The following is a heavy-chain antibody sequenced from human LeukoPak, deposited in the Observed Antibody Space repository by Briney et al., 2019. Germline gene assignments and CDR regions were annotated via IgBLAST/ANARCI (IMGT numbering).Heavy chain of an antibody. V-gene: IGHV3-49*04. CDR2: IRSKTYGGTT. Sequence: GGSLRLSCAVSGLTFSNAWMSWVRQAPGKGLEWVGFIRSKTYGGTTEYAASVKGRFTISRDDSKSIAYLQMNSLKTEDTAVYYCTRDTVGYDFWSGYSDCWGQGTLVTVSS. CDR3: TRDTVGYDFWSGYSDC. D-gene: IGHD3-3*01. J-gene: IGHJ4*02. CDR1: GLTFSNAW.